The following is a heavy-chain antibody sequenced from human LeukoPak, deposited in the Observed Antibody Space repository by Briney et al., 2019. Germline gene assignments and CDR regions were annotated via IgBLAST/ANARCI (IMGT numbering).Heavy chain of an antibody. J-gene: IGHJ4*03. D-gene: IGHD6-25*01. V-gene: IGHV3-30-3*01. CDR3: ARDGGLPDY. CDR2: ISYDGSNK. Sequence: GGSLRLSCAASRFTFSSYAIHWVRQAPGKGLEWVAVISYDGSNKYYADSVKGRFTISRDNSNNTLYLQMNSLRAEDTAVYYCARDGGLPDYWGQGTTVTVSS. CDR1: RFTFSSYA.